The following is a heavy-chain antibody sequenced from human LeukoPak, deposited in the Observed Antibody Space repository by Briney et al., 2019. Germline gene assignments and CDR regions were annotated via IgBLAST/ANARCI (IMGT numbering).Heavy chain of an antibody. CDR3: ARFRGYYFHYGMDV. V-gene: IGHV1-2*06. J-gene: IGHJ6*02. CDR1: GYTFTGYY. Sequence: GASVKVSCKASGYTFTGYYMHWVRQAPGQGLEWMGQINPNSGGTNYAQKFQGRVTMTRDTSISTAYMELSRLRSDDTAVYYCARFRGYYFHYGMDVWGQGTTVTVSS. CDR2: INPNSGGT.